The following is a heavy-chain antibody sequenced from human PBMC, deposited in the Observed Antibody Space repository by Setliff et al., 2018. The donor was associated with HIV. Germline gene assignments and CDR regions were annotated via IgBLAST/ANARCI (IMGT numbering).Heavy chain of an antibody. CDR2: INPSGGST. J-gene: IGHJ6*03. Sequence: GASVKVSCKASGYTFISYYMHWARQAPGQGLEWMGVINPSGGSTTYAQKFQGRVTMTRDTSTTTVYMEVSSLRSEDTAVYYCAREPGTWELRRFYYMDVWGKGTTVTVSS. CDR3: AREPGTWELRRFYYMDV. D-gene: IGHD1-26*01. CDR1: GYTFISYY. V-gene: IGHV1-46*01.